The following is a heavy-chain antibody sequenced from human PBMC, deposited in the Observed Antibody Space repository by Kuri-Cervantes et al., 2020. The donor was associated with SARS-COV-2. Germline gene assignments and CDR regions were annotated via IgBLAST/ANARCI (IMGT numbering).Heavy chain of an antibody. CDR3: ARATHGGSYSFLYY. CDR2: IYTSGST. CDR1: GDSISSASYY. V-gene: IGHV4-61*02. D-gene: IGHD1-26*01. Sequence: LRLSCTVSGDSISSASYYWSWIRQPAGKGLEWIGRIYTSGSTNYNPSLKSRVTISVDTPKNQFSLKLSSVTAADTAVYYCARATHGGSYSFLYYWGQGTLVTVSS. J-gene: IGHJ4*02.